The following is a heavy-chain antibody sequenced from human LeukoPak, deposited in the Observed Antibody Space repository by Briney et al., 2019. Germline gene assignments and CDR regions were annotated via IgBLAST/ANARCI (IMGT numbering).Heavy chain of an antibody. CDR2: ISGSGGST. V-gene: IGHV3-23*01. CDR1: GFTFSSYA. Sequence: GGSLRLSCAASGFTFSSYAMSWVRQAPGKGLEWVSAISGSGGSTYYADSVKGRFTISRDNSKSTLYLQMNSLRAEDTAVYYCAKSGYYDSSGYSDDAFDIWGQGTMVTVSS. J-gene: IGHJ3*02. CDR3: AKSGYYDSSGYSDDAFDI. D-gene: IGHD3-22*01.